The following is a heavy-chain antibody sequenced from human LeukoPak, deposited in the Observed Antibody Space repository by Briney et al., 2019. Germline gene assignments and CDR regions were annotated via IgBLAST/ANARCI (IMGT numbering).Heavy chain of an antibody. V-gene: IGHV1-69*01. Sequence: GSSVKVSCKASGGTFSSYAISWVRQAPGQGLEWMGGIIPIFGTANYAQKFQGRVTITADESTSTAYMELSSLRSEDTAVYYCARSSDCSSTSCYAGVFDYWSQGTLVTVSS. J-gene: IGHJ4*02. CDR3: ARSSDCSSTSCYAGVFDY. D-gene: IGHD2-2*01. CDR1: GGTFSSYA. CDR2: IIPIFGTA.